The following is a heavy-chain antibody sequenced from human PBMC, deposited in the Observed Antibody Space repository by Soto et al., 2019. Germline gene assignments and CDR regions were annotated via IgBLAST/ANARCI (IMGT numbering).Heavy chain of an antibody. V-gene: IGHV3-11*01. Sequence: PGGSLRLSCAASGFTFSDYFMTWIRQAPGKGLEWVSYITSGTRYMYYADSVKGRFTVSRDNAKSSLYLYMNSLTAEDTAIYYCVRLGILLDVWGRGTVVTVSS. J-gene: IGHJ3*01. CDR2: ITSGTRYM. CDR1: GFTFSDYF. CDR3: VRLGILLDV.